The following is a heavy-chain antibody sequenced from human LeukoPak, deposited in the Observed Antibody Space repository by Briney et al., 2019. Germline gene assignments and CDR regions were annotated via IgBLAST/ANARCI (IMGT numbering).Heavy chain of an antibody. CDR3: ARGEYSSGWYSWFDP. Sequence: ASVTVSCKASGYTFTSYDINWVRQATGQGLEWMGWMNPNSGNTGYAQKFQGRVTITRNTSISTAYMELSSLRSEDTAVYYCARGEYSSGWYSWFDPWGQGTLVTVSS. J-gene: IGHJ5*02. CDR2: MNPNSGNT. V-gene: IGHV1-8*03. D-gene: IGHD6-19*01. CDR1: GYTFTSYD.